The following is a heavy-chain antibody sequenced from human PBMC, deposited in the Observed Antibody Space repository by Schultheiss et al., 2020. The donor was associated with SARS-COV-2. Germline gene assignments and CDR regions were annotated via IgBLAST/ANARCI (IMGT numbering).Heavy chain of an antibody. J-gene: IGHJ5*02. CDR3: ASLSSPDP. CDR2: ISSSSTI. CDR1: GFTFSSYS. D-gene: IGHD6-13*01. Sequence: GGSLRLSCAASGFTFSSYSMNWVRQAPGKGLEWVSYISSSSTIYYADSVKGRFTISRDNAKNSLYLQMNSLRAEDTAVYYCASLSSPDPWGQGTLVTVSS. V-gene: IGHV3-48*01.